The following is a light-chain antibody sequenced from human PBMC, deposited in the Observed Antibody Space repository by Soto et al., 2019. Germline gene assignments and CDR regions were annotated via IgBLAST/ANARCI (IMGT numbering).Light chain of an antibody. Sequence: QSALTQPASVSGSPGQSITISCTGTSSDIGSYNFVSWYQQHPGKAPKLMIYEVTNRPSGVSNRFSGSKSGNTASLTISGLQAEDEGDYYCSSYRGSSYVFGTGTKVTVL. CDR1: SSDIGSYNF. CDR2: EVT. V-gene: IGLV2-14*01. CDR3: SSYRGSSYV. J-gene: IGLJ1*01.